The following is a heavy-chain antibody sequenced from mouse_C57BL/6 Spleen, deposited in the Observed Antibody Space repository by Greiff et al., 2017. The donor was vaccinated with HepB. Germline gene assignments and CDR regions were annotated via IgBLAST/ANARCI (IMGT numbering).Heavy chain of an antibody. V-gene: IGHV1-18*01. CDR3: ARIVYLGYYYAMDY. CDR2: INPNYGGT. J-gene: IGHJ4*01. CDR1: GYPFTDYN. Sequence: EVQLQQSGPELVKPGASVKIPCKASGYPFTDYNMDWVKQSHGKSLEWIGDINPNYGGTIYNQKFKAKATLTVDKSTSTAYMELRIPTTEDTAVYYCARIVYLGYYYAMDYWGQGTSVTVSS. D-gene: IGHD2-1*01.